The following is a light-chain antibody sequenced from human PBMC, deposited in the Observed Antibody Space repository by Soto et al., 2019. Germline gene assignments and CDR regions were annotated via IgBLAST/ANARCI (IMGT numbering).Light chain of an antibody. CDR3: QSYDSSLSGSGV. CDR1: SSNIGAGYD. V-gene: IGLV1-40*01. Sequence: LTQPPSVSGAPGQRVTISCTGSSSNIGAGYDVHWYQQLPGTAPKLLIYGNSNRPSGVPDRFSGSKSGTSASLAITGLQAEDEADYYCQSYDSSLSGSGVFGGGTKLTVL. CDR2: GNS. J-gene: IGLJ2*01.